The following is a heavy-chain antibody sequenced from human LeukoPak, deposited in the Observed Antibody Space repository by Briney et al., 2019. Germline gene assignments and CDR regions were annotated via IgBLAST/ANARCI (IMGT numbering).Heavy chain of an antibody. CDR1: GFTFDDYA. CDR3: AKGKESAVAGYYFDY. CDR2: ISWNSGSI. D-gene: IGHD6-19*01. V-gene: IGHV3-9*03. J-gene: IGHJ4*02. Sequence: GGSLRLSCAASGFTFDDYAMHWVRQAPGKGLEWVSGISWNSGSIGYADSVKGRFTSSRDNAKNSLYLQMNSLRAEDMALYYCAKGKESAVAGYYFDYWGQGTLVTVSS.